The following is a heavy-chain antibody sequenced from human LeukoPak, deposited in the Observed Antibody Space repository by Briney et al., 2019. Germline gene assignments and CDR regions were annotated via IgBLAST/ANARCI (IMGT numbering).Heavy chain of an antibody. D-gene: IGHD2-2*01. Sequence: KPSETLSLTCTVSGGSISSYYWSWIRQPPGKGLEWIGYIYYSGSTNYNPSLKSRVTISVDTSKNQFSLKLSSVTAADTAVYYCARKPDIVVVPAAPEPFDPWGQGTLVTVSS. CDR2: IYYSGST. V-gene: IGHV4-59*12. J-gene: IGHJ5*02. CDR1: GGSISSYY. CDR3: ARKPDIVVVPAAPEPFDP.